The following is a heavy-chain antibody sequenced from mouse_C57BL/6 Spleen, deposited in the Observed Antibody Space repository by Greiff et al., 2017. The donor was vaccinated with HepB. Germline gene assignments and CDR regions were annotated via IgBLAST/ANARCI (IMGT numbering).Heavy chain of an antibody. V-gene: IGHV1-26*01. J-gene: IGHJ4*01. CDR2: INPNNGGT. Sequence: EVQLQQSGPELVKPGASVKISCKASGYTFTDYYMNWVKQSHGKSLEWIGDINPNNGGTSYNQKFKGKATLTVDKSSSTAYMELRSLTSEDSAVYYGARNALSSLSYAMDYWGQGTSVTVSS. CDR3: ARNALSSLSYAMDY. D-gene: IGHD1-1*01. CDR1: GYTFTDYY.